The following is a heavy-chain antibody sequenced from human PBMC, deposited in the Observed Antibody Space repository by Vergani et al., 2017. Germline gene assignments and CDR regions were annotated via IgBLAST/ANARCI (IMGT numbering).Heavy chain of an antibody. CDR3: ARDTFHFDSENYDDVFDS. CDR2: IHHSGAT. V-gene: IGHV4-59*01. D-gene: IGHD3-16*01. CDR1: GGSITNNF. J-gene: IGHJ3*02. Sequence: QVQLQESGPGLVKPSETLSLTCTVSGGSITNNFWSWIRRPPGKGLEWIGYIHHSGATNSKSSLRSRVSISIDTSKSSFSLRLSSVTTADTAMYYCARDTFHFDSENYDDVFDSWGQGKWSSSPQ.